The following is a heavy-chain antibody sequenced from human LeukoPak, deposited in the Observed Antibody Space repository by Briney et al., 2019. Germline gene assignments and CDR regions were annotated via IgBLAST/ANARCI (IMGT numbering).Heavy chain of an antibody. CDR3: ARDGRVVVTRGRDAFDI. D-gene: IGHD3-22*01. CDR1: GFTFSSYS. Sequence: GGSLRLSCAASGFTFSSYSMNWVRQAPGKGLEWVSSISSSSSYIYYADSVKGRFTISRDNAKNSLYLQMNSLRAELSALYYRARDGRVVVTRGRDAFDIWGQGTMVTVSS. J-gene: IGHJ3*02. V-gene: IGHV3-21*01. CDR2: ISSSSSYI.